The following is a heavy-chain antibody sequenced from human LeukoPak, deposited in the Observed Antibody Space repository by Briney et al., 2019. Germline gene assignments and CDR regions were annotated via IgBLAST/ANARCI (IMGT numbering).Heavy chain of an antibody. CDR2: IYSGGST. J-gene: IGHJ4*02. CDR3: ARALNDSKGY. D-gene: IGHD2-15*01. V-gene: IGHV3-66*02. CDR1: GFTVSSNY. Sequence: GGSLRLSCAASGFTVSSNYMSWVRQAPGKGLEWVSIIYSGGSTYYADSVKGRFTISRDNSKNTLYLRMNSLRAEDTAVYYCARALNDSKGYWGQGTLVTVSS.